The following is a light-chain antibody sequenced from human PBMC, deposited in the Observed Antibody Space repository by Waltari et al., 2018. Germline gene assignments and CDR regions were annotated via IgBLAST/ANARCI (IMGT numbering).Light chain of an antibody. Sequence: VVTQSPVTLSLSPGERATLSCRTSLSVSTYLTWYQQRPGQAPRLLIYDTSNRAAGIPARFSGSGSGTDFTLTISSLEPEDFAVYYCQQRGGWPITFGQGTRLEIK. V-gene: IGKV3-11*01. CDR2: DTS. J-gene: IGKJ5*01. CDR3: QQRGGWPIT. CDR1: LSVSTY.